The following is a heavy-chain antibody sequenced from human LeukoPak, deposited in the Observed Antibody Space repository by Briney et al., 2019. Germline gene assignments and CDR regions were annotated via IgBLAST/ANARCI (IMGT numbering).Heavy chain of an antibody. CDR2: INHSGST. CDR3: ARVKAARWYYYYGMDV. V-gene: IGHV4-34*01. J-gene: IGHJ6*02. CDR1: DGSFSDYD. Sequence: PSESLSLTCAVYDGSFSDYDWSWIRQPPWKGLEWIEEINHSGSTNYNPSLKSRVTISVDTSKNQFSLKLSSVTAADTAVYYCARVKAARWYYYYGMDVWGQGTTVTVSS. D-gene: IGHD6-6*01.